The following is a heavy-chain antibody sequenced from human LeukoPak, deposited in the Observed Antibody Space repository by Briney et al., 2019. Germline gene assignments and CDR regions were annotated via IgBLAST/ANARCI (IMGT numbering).Heavy chain of an antibody. CDR3: VRDRELYY. D-gene: IGHD1-26*01. J-gene: IGHJ4*02. V-gene: IGHV4-59*01. Sequence: PAETLSLTCSVSGGSISIYYWSWIRQPPGKGLEWIGHVYNSGSTDYNPSLKSRVTISVDTSKNQFSLKVNSVTASDTAVYYCVRDRELYYWGQGILVTVSS. CDR2: VYNSGST. CDR1: GGSISIYY.